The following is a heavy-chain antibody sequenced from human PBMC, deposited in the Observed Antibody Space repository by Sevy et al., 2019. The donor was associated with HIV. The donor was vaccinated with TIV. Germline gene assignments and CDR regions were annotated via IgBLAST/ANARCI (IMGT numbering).Heavy chain of an antibody. CDR2: IYFTGNT. V-gene: IGHV4-59*01. D-gene: IGHD1-1*01. Sequence: SETLSLTCSVSGGSISSYFWTWVRQSPGKGLEWIGNIYFTGNTDYSPSLKSRVTLSLDTSKSQFSLALKSVTAADRAIYFCSRYSTTRPRVVDYWGQGTLVTVSS. CDR3: SRYSTTRPRVVDY. J-gene: IGHJ4*02. CDR1: GGSISSYF.